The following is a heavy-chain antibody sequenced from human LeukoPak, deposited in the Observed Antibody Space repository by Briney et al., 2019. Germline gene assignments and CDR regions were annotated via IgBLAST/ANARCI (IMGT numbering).Heavy chain of an antibody. V-gene: IGHV3-11*05. J-gene: IGHJ4*02. CDR1: GFTFSDYY. CDR3: ARGRIGYYGSRSYWDY. CDR2: ISSTSTYT. Sequence: GGSLRLSCVVSGFTFSDYYISWIRQASGKGLEWLSYISSTSTYTDYADSVKGRFTISRDNAKNSVYLQMNSLRVEDTAVYYCARGRIGYYGSRSYWDYWGQGTLVTVSS. D-gene: IGHD3-10*01.